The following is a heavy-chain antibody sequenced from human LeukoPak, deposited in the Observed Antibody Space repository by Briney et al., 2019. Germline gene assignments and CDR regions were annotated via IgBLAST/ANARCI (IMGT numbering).Heavy chain of an antibody. CDR2: IASDGSST. Sequence: GGSLRLSCEASGLTFSSYWMNWVRQAPGKGLGWVSRIASDGSSTTYADSVKGRFSISRDNAKNTLYLQMNSLRVEDTAVYYCARGRPHGNDYWGQGTLVTVPS. J-gene: IGHJ4*02. CDR3: ARGRPHGNDY. V-gene: IGHV3-74*01. D-gene: IGHD4-23*01. CDR1: GLTFSSYW.